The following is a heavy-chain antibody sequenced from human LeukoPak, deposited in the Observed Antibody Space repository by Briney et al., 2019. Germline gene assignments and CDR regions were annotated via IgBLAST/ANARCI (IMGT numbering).Heavy chain of an antibody. CDR1: GFTFSSYA. J-gene: IGHJ4*02. D-gene: IGHD6-13*01. CDR3: AKDRRAGIAAAGKGYYFDY. V-gene: IGHV3-23*01. Sequence: GGSLRLSCAAPGFTFSSYAMSWVRQAPGKGLEWVSAISGSGGSTYYADSVKGRFTISRDNSKNTLYLQMNSLRAEDTAVYYCAKDRRAGIAAAGKGYYFDYWGQGTLVTVSS. CDR2: ISGSGGST.